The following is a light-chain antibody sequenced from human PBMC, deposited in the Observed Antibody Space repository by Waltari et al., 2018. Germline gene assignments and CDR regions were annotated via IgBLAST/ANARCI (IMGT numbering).Light chain of an antibody. J-gene: IGKJ1*01. CDR3: QQYNNWPRT. CDR1: QSVSST. Sequence: EIVMTQSPATLSVSPGERATLPCRASQSVSSTLAWSPPKPGQAPRLLIHGASTRATGIPARFSGSGSGTEFTLTISSLQSEDFAVYYCQQYNNWPRTFGQGTKVEIK. V-gene: IGKV3-15*01. CDR2: GAS.